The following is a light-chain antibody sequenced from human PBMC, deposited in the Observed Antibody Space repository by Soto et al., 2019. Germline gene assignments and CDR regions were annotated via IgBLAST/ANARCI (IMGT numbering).Light chain of an antibody. V-gene: IGKV3-15*01. CDR2: DTS. J-gene: IGKJ1*01. CDR1: QNITSD. Sequence: ETVMTQSPATLSVSPGERATLSCRASQNITSDLAWYQQKPGQPPSPLIFDTSTRATGVPARFSGSGFRTEFTLTISSLQSEDFAVYYCQQYSNWPRGSFGQGTKVEMK. CDR3: QQYSNWPRGS.